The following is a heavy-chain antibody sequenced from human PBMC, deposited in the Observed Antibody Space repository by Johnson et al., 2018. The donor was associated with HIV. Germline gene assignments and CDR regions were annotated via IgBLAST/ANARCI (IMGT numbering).Heavy chain of an antibody. CDR3: VRGEQWLVPDSEDDGF. D-gene: IGHD6-19*01. V-gene: IGHV3-74*02. CDR2: INTDGSAT. Sequence: VQLVESGGGVVQPGRSLRLSCAASGFTFSTYWMHWVRQPPGKGLVWVSRINTDGSATTYADSVRGRFTISRDNAKNTLYLQMNSLRAEDTAVYYCVRGEQWLVPDSEDDGFWGQGTKVTVSS. CDR1: GFTFSTYW. J-gene: IGHJ3*01.